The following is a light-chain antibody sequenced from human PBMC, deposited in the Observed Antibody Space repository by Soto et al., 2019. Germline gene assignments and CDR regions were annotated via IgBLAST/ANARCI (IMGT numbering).Light chain of an antibody. Sequence: QSVLTQPASVSGSPGQSITISCTGTSSYVGGYNYVFWYQHHPGKAPKLMIYEVNNRPSGVSDRFSGSKSGNTASLTISGLQAEDEADYYCSSHTSSNTVVFGGGTKLTVL. CDR3: SSHTSSNTVV. J-gene: IGLJ2*01. CDR1: SSYVGGYNY. CDR2: EVN. V-gene: IGLV2-14*01.